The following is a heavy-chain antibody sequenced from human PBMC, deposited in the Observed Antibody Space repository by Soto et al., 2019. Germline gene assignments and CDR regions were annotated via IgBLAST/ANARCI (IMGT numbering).Heavy chain of an antibody. Sequence: SVKVSCKASGGTFSSYAISWVRQAPGQGLEWMGGIIPIFGTANYAQKFQGRVTITADKSTSTAYMELSSLRSEDTAVYYCARDDLGVVVPAATFSSYYSLNVWRHGA. D-gene: IGHD2-2*01. CDR3: ARDDLGVVVPAATFSSYYSLNV. CDR1: GGTFSSYA. CDR2: IIPIFGTA. J-gene: IGHJ6*02. V-gene: IGHV1-69*06.